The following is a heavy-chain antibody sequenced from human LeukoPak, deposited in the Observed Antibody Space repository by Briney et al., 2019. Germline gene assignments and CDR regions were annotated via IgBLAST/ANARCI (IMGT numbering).Heavy chain of an antibody. CDR3: ARLPRYDILTGYYLHAFDI. Sequence: SETLSLTCAVYGGSFSGYYWSWIRQPPGKGLEWIGEINHSGSTNYNPSLKSRVTISVDTSKNQFSLKLSSVTAADTAVYYCARLPRYDILTGYYLHAFDIWGQGTMVTVSS. J-gene: IGHJ3*02. CDR2: INHSGST. CDR1: GGSFSGYY. D-gene: IGHD3-9*01. V-gene: IGHV4-34*01.